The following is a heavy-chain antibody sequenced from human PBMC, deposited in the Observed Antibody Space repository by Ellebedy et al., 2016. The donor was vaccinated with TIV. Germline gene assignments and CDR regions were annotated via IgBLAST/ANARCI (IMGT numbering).Heavy chain of an antibody. J-gene: IGHJ5*02. CDR1: GFTLASYW. Sequence: GESLKFSCKGVGFTLASYWIAWARQMPGEGLEWMGTIYPYDSETPYSPSFQGRVTISADMSMSTAYLEWSSLKASDTATYYCARWSGGSSWFDPWGQGTLVSVSS. CDR2: IYPYDSET. CDR3: ARWSGGSSWFDP. D-gene: IGHD3-10*01. V-gene: IGHV5-51*01.